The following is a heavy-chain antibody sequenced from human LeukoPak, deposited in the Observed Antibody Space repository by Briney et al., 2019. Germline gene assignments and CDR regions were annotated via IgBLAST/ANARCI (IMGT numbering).Heavy chain of an antibody. CDR1: GGSFSPYY. J-gene: IGHJ6*03. V-gene: IGHV4-34*01. CDR2: INHSRST. Sequence: PSETLSLTCTVYGGSFSPYYWSWIRQSPDKGLEWIGEINHSRSTNYNPSLKSRVTISVDTSKNQFSLKLSSATAADTAVYYCASSPAGANYYLDVWGKGTTVTISS. D-gene: IGHD1-14*01. CDR3: ASSPAGANYYLDV.